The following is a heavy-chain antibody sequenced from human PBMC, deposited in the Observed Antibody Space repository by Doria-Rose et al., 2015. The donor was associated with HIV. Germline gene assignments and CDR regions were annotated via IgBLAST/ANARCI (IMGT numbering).Heavy chain of an antibody. CDR2: IHHTGDT. Sequence: WIRQPPGKGLEWIGNIHHTGDTYYNPSLDGRVTMSVDTSKNQFSLKLNSVSSADTAVYYCGRGSGYPTAWTYYDPWGQGTLVSVPS. J-gene: IGHJ5*02. V-gene: IGHV4-38-2*02. CDR3: GRGSGYPTAWTYYDP. D-gene: IGHD1-7*01.